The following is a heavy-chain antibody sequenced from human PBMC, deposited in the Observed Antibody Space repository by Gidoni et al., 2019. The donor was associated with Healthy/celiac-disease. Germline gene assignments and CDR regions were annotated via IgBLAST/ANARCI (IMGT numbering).Heavy chain of an antibody. D-gene: IGHD3-10*01. Sequence: EVQLLESGGGLVQPGGSLRLSCAASGFTFSSYAMSWVRQAPGKGLAWVSAISGSGGSTYYADSVKGRFTISRDNSKNTLYLQMNSLRAEDTAVYYCAKDVRYYYGSGSRPSLPIDPWGQGTLVTVSS. CDR2: ISGSGGST. CDR3: AKDVRYYYGSGSRPSLPIDP. CDR1: GFTFSSYA. V-gene: IGHV3-23*01. J-gene: IGHJ5*02.